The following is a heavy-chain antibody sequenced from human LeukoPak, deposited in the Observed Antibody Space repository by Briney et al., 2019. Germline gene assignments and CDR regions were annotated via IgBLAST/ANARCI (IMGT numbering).Heavy chain of an antibody. J-gene: IGHJ4*02. Sequence: SETLSLTCTVSGGSISSYYWSWIRQPPGKGLEWIGYIYYSGSTNYNPSLKSRVTISVDTSKNQFSLKLSSVTAADTAVYYCARGGPIGTYYYDSREFGYWGQGTLVTVSS. CDR3: ARGGPIGTYYYDSREFGY. V-gene: IGHV4-59*01. CDR1: GGSISSYY. D-gene: IGHD3-22*01. CDR2: IYYSGST.